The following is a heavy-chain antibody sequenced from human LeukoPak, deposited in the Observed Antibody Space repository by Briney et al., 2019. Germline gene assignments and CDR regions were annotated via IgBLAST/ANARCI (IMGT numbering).Heavy chain of an antibody. CDR1: GFTFSSYA. CDR3: AKDTGYTGNEACDY. CDR2: ISTGGGST. D-gene: IGHD5-12*01. J-gene: IGHJ4*02. V-gene: IGHV3-23*01. Sequence: QAGGSLRLSCAASGFTFSSYAMSWVRQAPGKGLEWVSGISTGGGSTYYADSMKGRFTMSRDNSKNTLYLQMNSLRAEDTAVYYCAKDTGYTGNEACDYWGQGTLVTVSS.